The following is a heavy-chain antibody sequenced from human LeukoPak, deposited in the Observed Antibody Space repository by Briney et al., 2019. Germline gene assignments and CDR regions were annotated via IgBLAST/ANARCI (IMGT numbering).Heavy chain of an antibody. D-gene: IGHD1-26*01. J-gene: IGHJ4*02. Sequence: SQTLSLTCAVSGGAINSGGYSWSWIRQAPGKGLEWVGDISNSGRTYYNQSLKSRVTMSVDRSKNQFSLNLSSVTAADTAVYYCARGGEIIVGATHFDHWGQGTLVTVSS. CDR1: GGAINSGGYS. CDR2: ISNSGRT. V-gene: IGHV4-30-2*01. CDR3: ARGGEIIVGATHFDH.